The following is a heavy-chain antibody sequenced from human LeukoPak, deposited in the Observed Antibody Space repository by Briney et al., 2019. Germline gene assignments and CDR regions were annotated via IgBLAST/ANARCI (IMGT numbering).Heavy chain of an antibody. CDR3: ARVLVVPAAVYYFDY. J-gene: IGHJ4*02. CDR1: GGSISSGGYY. CDR2: IYYSGST. V-gene: IGHV4-31*03. Sequence: SETLSLTCTVSGGSISSGGYYWSWIRQLPGKGLEWIGYIYYSGSTYYNPSLKSRVTISVDTSKNQFSLKLSSVTAADTAVYYCARVLVVPAAVYYFDYWGQGTLVTVSS. D-gene: IGHD2-2*01.